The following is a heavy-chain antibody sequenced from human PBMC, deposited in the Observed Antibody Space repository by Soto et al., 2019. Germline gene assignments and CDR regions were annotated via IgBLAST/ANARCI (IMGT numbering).Heavy chain of an antibody. Sequence: PGGSLRLSVGASVFTVSTNYMSWVRHAPGKEREGVAVIYSGGSTDYADSGKGRFTISRDNSKNTLYLQMNSLRAEDTAVYYCARFVGNYDGFGIWGQGTMLTVSS. CDR2: IYSGGST. CDR3: ARFVGNYDGFGI. CDR1: VFTVSTNY. J-gene: IGHJ3*02. V-gene: IGHV3-53*01. D-gene: IGHD4-4*01.